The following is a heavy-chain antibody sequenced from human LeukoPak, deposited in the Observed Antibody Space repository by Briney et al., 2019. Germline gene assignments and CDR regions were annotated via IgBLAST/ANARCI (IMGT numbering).Heavy chain of an antibody. CDR3: ARERGDYDGFDY. D-gene: IGHD4-23*01. V-gene: IGHV1-3*01. Sequence: ASVKVSRKASGGTFSSYAISWVRQAPGQRLEWMAWFHAGNGNTKYSQKFQGSLTITRDTSASTAYMELSSLTSEDTAVYYCARERGDYDGFDYWGQGTLVTVSS. J-gene: IGHJ4*02. CDR1: GGTFSSYA. CDR2: FHAGNGNT.